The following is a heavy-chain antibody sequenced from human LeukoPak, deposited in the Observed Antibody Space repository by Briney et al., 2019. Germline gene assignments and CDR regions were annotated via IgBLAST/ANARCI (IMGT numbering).Heavy chain of an antibody. CDR2: INYSGST. V-gene: IGHV4-39*07. CDR3: ARTHFDSLGWFDP. D-gene: IGHD3-9*01. CDR1: GGSMRSSNFY. J-gene: IGHJ5*02. Sequence: NPLETLSLTCTVSGGSMRSSNFYWGWIRQPPGKGLEWIGNINYSGSTYYNPSVKSRVTLSVDVSKNRFSLNLTSVTAADTALYFCARTHFDSLGWFDPWGQGIQVIVSS.